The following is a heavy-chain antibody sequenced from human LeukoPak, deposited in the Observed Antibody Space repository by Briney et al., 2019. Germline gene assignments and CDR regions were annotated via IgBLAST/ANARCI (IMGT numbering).Heavy chain of an antibody. CDR3: ARDRTSTFGGVIANDAFDI. V-gene: IGHV3-20*04. Sequence: GGSLRLSCAASGFTFISYWMHWVRHAPGKGLEWVSGINWNGGSTGYADSVKGRFTISRDNAKNPLYLQMNSLGAEDTALYYCARDRTSTFGGVIANDAFDIWGQGTMVTVSS. CDR1: GFTFISYW. CDR2: INWNGGST. D-gene: IGHD3-16*02. J-gene: IGHJ3*02.